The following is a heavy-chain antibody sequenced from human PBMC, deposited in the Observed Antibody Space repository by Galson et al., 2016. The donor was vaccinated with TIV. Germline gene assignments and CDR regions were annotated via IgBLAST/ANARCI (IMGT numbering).Heavy chain of an antibody. V-gene: IGHV4-38-2*01. Sequence: SETLSLTCAVSRYSITSGYYWGWIRQPPGKGLEWIGNMYHSGNTHYNPSLKSRVTMSVDTSRNLFSLKLASVTAADSAVYFCNHGIMGTTADYWGQGTLVTVSS. CDR1: RYSITSGYY. J-gene: IGHJ4*02. CDR3: NHGIMGTTADY. D-gene: IGHD1-14*01. CDR2: MYHSGNT.